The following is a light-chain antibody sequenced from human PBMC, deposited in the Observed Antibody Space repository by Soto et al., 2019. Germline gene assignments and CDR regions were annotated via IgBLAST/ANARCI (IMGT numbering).Light chain of an antibody. CDR3: LSYGKV. V-gene: IGLV2-23*01. J-gene: IGLJ1*01. Sequence: QSALSQPASVSGSPGQSITISCTGINSGVVNYEYVSWYQQFPDKAPKLIIYEGRERPSGVSDRFSGSKSDNAASLTISALQTEDEAEYFCLSYGKVFGTGTKPPS. CDR1: NSGVVNYEY. CDR2: EGR.